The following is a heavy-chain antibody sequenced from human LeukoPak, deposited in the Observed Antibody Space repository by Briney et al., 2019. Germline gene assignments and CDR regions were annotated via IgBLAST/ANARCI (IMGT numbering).Heavy chain of an antibody. D-gene: IGHD4-17*01. CDR2: ISTYTGNT. Sequence: RASVKVSCRASGYXFTNYGINWVRQAPGQGLEWVGWISTYTGNTNYAENLQGRVTLTTDTSTSTAYMDLRSLRSDDTAVYYCARVGSGDYETLDYWGQGTLVTVSS. J-gene: IGHJ4*02. CDR3: ARVGSGDYETLDY. CDR1: GYXFTNYG. V-gene: IGHV1-18*01.